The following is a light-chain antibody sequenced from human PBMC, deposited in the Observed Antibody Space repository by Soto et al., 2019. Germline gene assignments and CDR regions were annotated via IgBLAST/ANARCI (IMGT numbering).Light chain of an antibody. CDR3: QQRCNWPT. V-gene: IGKV3-11*01. Sequence: EIVMTQSPASLSVSPGERTTLSFRDSQSVRSYLAWYQQTPGQAPRPLIYDASNRATGIPARFSGSGAGTDFTLTISSLEHEDSAVDYYQQRCNWPTFRQGTKVDIK. CDR1: QSVRSY. CDR2: DAS. J-gene: IGKJ1*01.